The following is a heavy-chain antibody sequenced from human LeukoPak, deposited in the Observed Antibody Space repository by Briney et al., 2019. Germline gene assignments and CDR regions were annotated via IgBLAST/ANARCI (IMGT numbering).Heavy chain of an antibody. V-gene: IGHV3-30*03. Sequence: GGSLRLSCAASGFTFSSYGMHWVRQAPGKGLEWVAVMSYDGSNKYYADSVKGRFTISRDNSKNTLYLQMNSLRAEDTAVYYCARDSPGYGAYVSWGQGTLVSVSS. CDR1: GFTFSSYG. D-gene: IGHD5-12*01. CDR2: MSYDGSNK. J-gene: IGHJ1*01. CDR3: ARDSPGYGAYVS.